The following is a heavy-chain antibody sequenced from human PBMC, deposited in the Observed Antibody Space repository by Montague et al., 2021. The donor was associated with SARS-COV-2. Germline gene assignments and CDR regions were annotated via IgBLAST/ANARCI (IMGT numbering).Heavy chain of an antibody. J-gene: IGHJ4*02. V-gene: IGHV4-34*01. Sequence: SETLSLTCAVYGGSFSGYYWSWIRQPPGKGLEWIGEINHSGSTNYNPSLKSRVTISVDTSKNQFSLKLSSVTAADTAVYYCARIGPSVITFAGVVARPSYFDDWGQGTLVTVSS. D-gene: IGHD3-16*02. CDR3: ARIGPSVITFAGVVARPSYFDD. CDR2: INHSGST. CDR1: GGSFSGYY.